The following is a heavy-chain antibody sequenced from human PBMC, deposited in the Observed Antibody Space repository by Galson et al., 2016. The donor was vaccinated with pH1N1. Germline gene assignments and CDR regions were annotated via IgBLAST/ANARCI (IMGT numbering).Heavy chain of an antibody. J-gene: IGHJ4*02. CDR3: ARNWWGIDY. CDR1: GFPFSDYW. V-gene: IGHV3-74*01. D-gene: IGHD2-15*01. Sequence: SLRLSCAASGFPFSDYWMHWVRQAPGEGLVWVARIDNDGRGTSHADSVRGRFAISRDNAENMLYLQMNSLRTDDTAVYYCARNWWGIDYWGQGALVTVSS. CDR2: IDNDGRGT.